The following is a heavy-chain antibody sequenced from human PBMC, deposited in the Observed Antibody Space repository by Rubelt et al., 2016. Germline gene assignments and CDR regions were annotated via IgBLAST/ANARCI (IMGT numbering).Heavy chain of an antibody. D-gene: IGHD6-6*01. J-gene: IGHJ4*02. Sequence: ISYDGSHKYYADSVKGRLSISRDNSKNTLYLQMNSLRAEDTAVYYCARDLRRAARAPDYWGQGTLVTVSS. CDR3: ARDLRRAARAPDY. CDR2: ISYDGSHK. V-gene: IGHV3-30*01.